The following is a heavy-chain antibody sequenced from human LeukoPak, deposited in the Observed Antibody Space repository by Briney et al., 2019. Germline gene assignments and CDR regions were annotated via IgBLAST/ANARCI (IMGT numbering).Heavy chain of an antibody. CDR2: IYHSGST. CDR1: GYSISSGYY. D-gene: IGHD1-26*01. J-gene: IGHJ6*03. V-gene: IGHV4-38-2*02. CDR3: ARGAKRYYVYYYYMDV. Sequence: SETLSLTCTVSGYSISSGYYWGWIRPPPGKGLEWIGSIYHSGSTYYNPSLKSRVTISVDTSKNQFSLKLSSVTAADTAVYYCARGAKRYYVYYYYMDVWGKGTTVTVSS.